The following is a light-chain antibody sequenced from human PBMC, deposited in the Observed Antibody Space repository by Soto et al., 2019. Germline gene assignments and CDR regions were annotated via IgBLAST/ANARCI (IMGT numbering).Light chain of an antibody. Sequence: QSALTQPASVSGSPGQSIAVSCSGTSSDIGAYIHVSWYQQHPGKAPTLMIYDVSNRPSGVSDRFSGSKSGNTASLTISGLQAEDEADYYCTSYTTSGTYVFGAGTKLTVL. CDR1: SSDIGAYIH. CDR2: DVS. J-gene: IGLJ1*01. V-gene: IGLV2-14*03. CDR3: TSYTTSGTYV.